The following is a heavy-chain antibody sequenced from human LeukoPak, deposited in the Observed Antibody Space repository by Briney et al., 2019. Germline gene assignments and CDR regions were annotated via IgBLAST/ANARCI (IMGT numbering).Heavy chain of an antibody. CDR3: ARCGRGYDSSGYYSY. J-gene: IGHJ4*02. D-gene: IGHD3-22*01. CDR2: ISGSGSTI. V-gene: IGHV3-48*03. CDR1: GFTFSSCE. Sequence: PGGSLRLSCAASGFTFSSCEMNWVRQAPGKGLEWVSYISGSGSTIYYADSVKGRFTISRDNAKNSLYLQMNSLRAEDTAIYYCARCGRGYDSSGYYSYWDQGTLVTVSS.